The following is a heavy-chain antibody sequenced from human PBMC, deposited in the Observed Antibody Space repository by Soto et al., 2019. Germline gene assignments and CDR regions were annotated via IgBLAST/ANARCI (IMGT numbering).Heavy chain of an antibody. J-gene: IGHJ4*02. CDR3: AKAYFVWSSEQPYYFDY. CDR1: GFTFSNYA. V-gene: IGHV3-23*01. D-gene: IGHD3-16*01. CDR2: SSGIGGRS. Sequence: EVQLLDSGGGWVQPGGSLRLSCAASGFTFSNYAMTWVRQGPGKGLEWVSGSSGIGGRSYYADSVTGRFTISRDNSQSTLYLQMNRLRAEATAVYYCAKAYFVWSSEQPYYFDYWGQGPLVTLSS.